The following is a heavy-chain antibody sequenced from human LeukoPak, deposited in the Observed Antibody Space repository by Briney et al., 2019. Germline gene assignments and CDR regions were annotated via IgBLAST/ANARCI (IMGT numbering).Heavy chain of an antibody. CDR1: GFTFSSYA. J-gene: IGHJ4*02. D-gene: IGHD3-22*01. Sequence: PGGSLRLSCAASGFTFSSYAMHWVRQAPGKGLEWVAVISYDGSNKYYADSVKGRFTISRDNSKNTLYLQMNSLRAEDTAVYYCAKGRAMIVKYYFDYWGQGTLVTVSS. CDR2: ISYDGSNK. V-gene: IGHV3-30-3*01. CDR3: AKGRAMIVKYYFDY.